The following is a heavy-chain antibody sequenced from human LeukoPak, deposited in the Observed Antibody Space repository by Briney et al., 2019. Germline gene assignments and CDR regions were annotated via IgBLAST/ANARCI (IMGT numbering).Heavy chain of an antibody. CDR2: ISAYNGNT. Sequence: ASVKVSCKASGYTFTSYGISWVRQAPGQGLEWMGWISAYNGNTNYAQKLQGRVTITTDESTSTAYMELSSLRSEDTAVYYCAIPGDYYGSGSYYNYNDYWGQGTLVTVSS. D-gene: IGHD3-10*01. CDR3: AIPGDYYGSGSYYNYNDY. CDR1: GYTFTSYG. V-gene: IGHV1-18*01. J-gene: IGHJ4*02.